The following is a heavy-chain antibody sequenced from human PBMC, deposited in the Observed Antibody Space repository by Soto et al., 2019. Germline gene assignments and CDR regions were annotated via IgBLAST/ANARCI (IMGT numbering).Heavy chain of an antibody. J-gene: IGHJ4*02. CDR2: IDPSDSQT. V-gene: IGHV5-10-1*01. CDR3: ARQIYDSDTGPNFQYYFDS. D-gene: IGHD3-22*01. CDR1: GYSFAGYW. Sequence: PGESLKISCKGSGYSFAGYWITGVRRKPGKGLGWMGRIDPSDSQTYYSPSFRGHVTISATKSITTVFLQWSSLRASDTAMYYCARQIYDSDTGPNFQYYFDSWGQGTPVTVSS.